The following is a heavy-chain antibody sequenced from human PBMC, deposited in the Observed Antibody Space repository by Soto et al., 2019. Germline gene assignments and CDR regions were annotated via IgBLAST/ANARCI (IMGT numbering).Heavy chain of an antibody. D-gene: IGHD6-13*01. J-gene: IGHJ5*02. V-gene: IGHV4-39*01. CDR3: VRHSKKKSWYYGWFDP. CDR2: LYYTGST. Sequence: SETLSLTCSVPGDSISSVAHYWAWIRQPPGKGLEWIGSLYYTGSTYYNPSLKSRVAMSIDTSKSQFSLNLRSTTAADTAVYYCVRHSKKKSWYYGWFDPWGHGTLVTVSS. CDR1: GDSISSVAHY.